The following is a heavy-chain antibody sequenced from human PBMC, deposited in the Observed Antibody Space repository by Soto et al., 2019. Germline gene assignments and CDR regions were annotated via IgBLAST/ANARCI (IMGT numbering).Heavy chain of an antibody. J-gene: IGHJ5*02. D-gene: IGHD6-13*01. CDR2: INPVNGNT. Sequence: ASVKVSCKASGYTFTTYTMNWVRQAPGQRLEWMGWINPVNGNTKSSQKFQDRVIITRDTSASTAYMELRSLRSEDTAVYYCARGIATGQLDPWGQGTLVTVSS. CDR3: ARGIATGQLDP. CDR1: GYTFTTYT. V-gene: IGHV1-3*01.